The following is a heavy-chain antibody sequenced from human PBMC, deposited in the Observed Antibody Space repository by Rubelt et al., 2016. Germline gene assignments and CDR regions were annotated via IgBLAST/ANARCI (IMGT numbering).Heavy chain of an antibody. Sequence: SRSGMHWVRQAPGKGLEWVAVICHDGSDKYYADSVKGRFTISRDNSKNTLYLQMDSLRAADTAVYYCARGLAVQQWLASPYWGQGTLVTVSS. CDR3: ARGLAVQQWLASPY. CDR2: ICHDGSDK. V-gene: IGHV3-33*01. D-gene: IGHD6-19*01. J-gene: IGHJ4*02. CDR1: SRSG.